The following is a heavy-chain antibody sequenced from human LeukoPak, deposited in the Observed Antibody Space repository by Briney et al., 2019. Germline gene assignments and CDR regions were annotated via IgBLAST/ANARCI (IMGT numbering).Heavy chain of an antibody. CDR1: GFTFSSYE. Sequence: PGGSLRLSCAASGFTFSSYEMNWVRQAPGKGLERVSYISSSGSTMYYADSVKGRFTISRDNAKNSLYLQMNSLRAEDTAVYYCVKERSSGWPFDYWGQGTLVTVSS. J-gene: IGHJ4*02. CDR3: VKERSSGWPFDY. V-gene: IGHV3-48*03. CDR2: ISSSGSTM. D-gene: IGHD6-19*01.